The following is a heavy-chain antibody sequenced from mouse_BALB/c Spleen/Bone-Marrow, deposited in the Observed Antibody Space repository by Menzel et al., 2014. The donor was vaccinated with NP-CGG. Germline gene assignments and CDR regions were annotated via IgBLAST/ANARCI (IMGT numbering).Heavy chain of an antibody. CDR3: AREAGYYYAMDY. V-gene: IGHV1S126*01. Sequence: VQLQQSGPQLVRPGAPVKISCKASGYSFTSYWMHWVKQRPGQGLEWIGMIDPSDSETRLNQKFKDKATLTVDKSSSTAYMQLSSPTSEDSAVYYCAREAGYYYAMDYWGQGTSVTVSS. CDR2: IDPSDSET. J-gene: IGHJ4*01. CDR1: GYSFTSYW. D-gene: IGHD2-2*01.